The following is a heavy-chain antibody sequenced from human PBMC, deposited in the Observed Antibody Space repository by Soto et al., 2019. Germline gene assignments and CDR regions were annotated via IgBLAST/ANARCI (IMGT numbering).Heavy chain of an antibody. D-gene: IGHD3-22*01. Sequence: PGGSLRLSCAASGFTFSSYAMSWVRQAPGKGLEWVSSISANGGSTYYADSVKGRFTISRDNSKNTLYLQMNNLRAEDTAVYYCATGRHDSSDYYRDYWGQGTPVTVSS. J-gene: IGHJ4*02. V-gene: IGHV3-23*01. CDR2: ISANGGST. CDR3: ATGRHDSSDYYRDY. CDR1: GFTFSSYA.